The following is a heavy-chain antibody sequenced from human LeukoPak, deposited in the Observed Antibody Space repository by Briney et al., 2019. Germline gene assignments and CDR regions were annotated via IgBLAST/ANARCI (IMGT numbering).Heavy chain of an antibody. CDR2: IYPGDSDT. V-gene: IGHV5-51*01. Sequence: GESLKISCKGSGYSFTSYWIGWLRQMPGKGLEWMGIIYPGDSDTRYSPSFQGQVTISADKSISTAYLQWSSLKASDTAMYYCASRLGYCSGGSCYSPENAFDIWGQGTMVTVSS. J-gene: IGHJ3*02. CDR1: GYSFTSYW. D-gene: IGHD2-15*01. CDR3: ASRLGYCSGGSCYSPENAFDI.